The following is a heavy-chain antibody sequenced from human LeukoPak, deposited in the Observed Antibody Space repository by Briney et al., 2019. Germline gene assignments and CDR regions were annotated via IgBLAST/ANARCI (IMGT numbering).Heavy chain of an antibody. CDR2: IYYSGST. V-gene: IGHV4-59*08. J-gene: IGHJ4*02. CDR3: ASGGSSFDY. Sequence: SETLSLTCTVSDGSISSYYWSWIRQPPGKGLEWIGYIYYSGSTNYNPSLKSRVTISVDTSQSQFSLKLSSVTAADTAVYYCASGGSSFDYWGQGTLVTVSS. D-gene: IGHD1-26*01. CDR1: DGSISSYY.